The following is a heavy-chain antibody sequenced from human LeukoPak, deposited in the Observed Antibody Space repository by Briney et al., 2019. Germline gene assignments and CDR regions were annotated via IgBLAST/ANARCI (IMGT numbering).Heavy chain of an antibody. V-gene: IGHV1-46*01. CDR1: GYTFTSYY. D-gene: IGHD2-2*01. Sequence: ASVKVSCKASGYTFTSYYRHWVRQAPGQGLEWMGISNPSGGSTSYAQKFQGRVTMTRDTSTSTVYMELSSLRSEDTAVYYCARGVIVVVPAAMFYYYGMDVWGQGTTVTVSS. CDR2: SNPSGGST. CDR3: ARGVIVVVPAAMFYYYGMDV. J-gene: IGHJ6*02.